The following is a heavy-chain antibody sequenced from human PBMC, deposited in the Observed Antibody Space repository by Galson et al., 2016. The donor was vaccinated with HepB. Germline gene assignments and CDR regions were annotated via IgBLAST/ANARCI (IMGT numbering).Heavy chain of an antibody. D-gene: IGHD2-2*02. V-gene: IGHV3-9*01. CDR2: ISWNSDTI. CDR1: GFTFNDYA. J-gene: IGHJ4*02. CDR3: AILLGYCSSTRSYIKDSVNRGTDDF. Sequence: SLRLSCAASGFTFNDYAMHWVRQAPGKGLEWVSGISWNSDTIGYVDSVKGRFTISRDNSKNYLDLQMNSLRTWDTALYYCAILLGYCSSTRSYIKDSVNRGTDDFWGQGTQVTVSS.